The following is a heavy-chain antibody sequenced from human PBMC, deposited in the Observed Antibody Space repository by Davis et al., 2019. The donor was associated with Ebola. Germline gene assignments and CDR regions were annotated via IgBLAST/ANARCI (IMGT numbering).Heavy chain of an antibody. D-gene: IGHD3-10*01. Sequence: SETLSLTCTVSGGSISSYYWSWIRQPPGKGLEWIGEINHSGSTNYNPSLKSRITISVDTSKNQFSLKLSSVTAADTAVYYCARGRPEIRITMVRGVITHYYYYYMDVWGKGTTVTVSS. CDR3: ARGRPEIRITMVRGVITHYYYYYMDV. V-gene: IGHV4-34*01. J-gene: IGHJ6*03. CDR1: GGSISSYY. CDR2: INHSGST.